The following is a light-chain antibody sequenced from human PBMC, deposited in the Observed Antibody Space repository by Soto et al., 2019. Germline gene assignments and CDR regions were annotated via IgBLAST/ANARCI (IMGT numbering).Light chain of an antibody. CDR3: CSYAGSSTLV. V-gene: IGLV2-23*01. Sequence: QSALTQPASVCGSPGQSITISCTGTSSDVGSYNLVSWYQHHPGKAPKLTIYEGSKRPSGVSNRFSGSKSGNTASLTISGLQAEDEADYYCCSYAGSSTLVFGGGTKLTVL. CDR1: SSDVGSYNL. CDR2: EGS. J-gene: IGLJ2*01.